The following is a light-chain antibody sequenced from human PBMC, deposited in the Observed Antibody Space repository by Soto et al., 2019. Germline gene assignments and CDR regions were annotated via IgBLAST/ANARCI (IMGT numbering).Light chain of an antibody. J-gene: IGLJ1*01. CDR2: EVT. CDR3: NSFRVSHLYV. CDR1: STDVGGYNA. Sequence: QSALGQPASVSGSAGQTITISCTGTSTDVGGYNAVSWYQHHPGKAPKLIIYEVTHRPSGVSDRFSASKSGNTASLTISGLQAEDEADYYCNSFRVSHLYVFGTGTKVTVL. V-gene: IGLV2-14*01.